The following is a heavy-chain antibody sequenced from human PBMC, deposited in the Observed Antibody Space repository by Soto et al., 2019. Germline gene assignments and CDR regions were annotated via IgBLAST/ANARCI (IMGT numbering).Heavy chain of an antibody. V-gene: IGHV3-23*01. CDR3: AKDGSITMVRGVIIKPLYYFDY. CDR2: ISGSGGST. CDR1: GFTFSSYA. Sequence: PGGSLRLSCAASGFTFSSYAMSWVRQAPGKGLEWVSAISGSGGSTYYADSVKGRFTISRDNSKNTLYLQMNSLRAEDTAVYYCAKDGSITMVRGVIIKPLYYFDYWGQGTLVTVSS. J-gene: IGHJ4*02. D-gene: IGHD3-10*01.